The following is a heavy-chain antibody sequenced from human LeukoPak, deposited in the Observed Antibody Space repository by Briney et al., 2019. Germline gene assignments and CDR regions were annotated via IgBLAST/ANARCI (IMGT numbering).Heavy chain of an antibody. V-gene: IGHV5-51*01. CDR3: AGSDTAMVTFDY. CDR2: IYPDDSDT. Sequence: GESLKISCKTSGYSFTTYWIGWVRQMPGTGLEWVGAIYPDDSDTRYSPSFQGQVVISADKSISTAYLQWSSLKASDTAMYYCAGSDTAMVTFDYWGQGTLVTVSS. D-gene: IGHD5-18*01. J-gene: IGHJ4*02. CDR1: GYSFTTYW.